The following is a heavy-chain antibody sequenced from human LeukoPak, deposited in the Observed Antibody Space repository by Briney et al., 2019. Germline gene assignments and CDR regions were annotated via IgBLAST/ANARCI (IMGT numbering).Heavy chain of an antibody. Sequence: PGGSLRLSCAASGXTFSSYAMHWVRQAPGKGLEWVAVISYDGNNKYYADSMKGRFTISRDNSKNTLYLQMNSLRAEDTAVYYCARDRPLHRGVYDYWGQGTLVTVSS. V-gene: IGHV3-30-3*01. J-gene: IGHJ4*02. CDR2: ISYDGNNK. CDR3: ARDRPLHRGVYDY. D-gene: IGHD3-10*01. CDR1: GXTFSSYA.